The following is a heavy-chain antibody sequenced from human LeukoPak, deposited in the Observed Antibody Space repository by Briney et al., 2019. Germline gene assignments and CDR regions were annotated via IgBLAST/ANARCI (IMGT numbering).Heavy chain of an antibody. CDR1: GGSISSGSYY. Sequence: PSETLSLTCTVSGGSISSGSYYWSWIRQPAGKGLEWIGRIYTSGSTNYNPSLKSRVTISVDTSKNQFSLKLSSVTAADTAVYYCARVDGHAGYYDSSGLLDYWGQGTLVTVSS. CDR3: ARVDGHAGYYDSSGLLDY. CDR2: IYTSGST. D-gene: IGHD3-22*01. V-gene: IGHV4-61*02. J-gene: IGHJ4*02.